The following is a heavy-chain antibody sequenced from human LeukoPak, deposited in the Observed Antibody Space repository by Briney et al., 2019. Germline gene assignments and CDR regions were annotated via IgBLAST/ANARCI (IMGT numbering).Heavy chain of an antibody. CDR2: IYYSGST. V-gene: IGHV4-59*08. J-gene: IGHJ4*02. Sequence: TSQTLSLTCTVSGGSISSYYWSWIRQPPGKGLEWIGYIYYSGSTNYNPSLKSRVTISVDMSKNQFSLKLSSVTAADTAVYYCARHAESGSDRFDYWGQGTLVTVSS. CDR3: ARHAESGSDRFDY. D-gene: IGHD5-12*01. CDR1: GGSISSYY.